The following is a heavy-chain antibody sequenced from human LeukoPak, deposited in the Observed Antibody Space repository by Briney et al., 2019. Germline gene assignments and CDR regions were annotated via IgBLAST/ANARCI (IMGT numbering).Heavy chain of an antibody. D-gene: IGHD3-22*01. Sequence: ASVKVSCKASGYTFTSYGISWVRQAPGQGLEWMGWISAYNGNTNYAQKFQGRVTMTRDTSTSTVYMELSSLRSEDTAVYYCAREDYDSSGYPNLGYYFDYWGQGTLVTVSS. CDR3: AREDYDSSGYPNLGYYFDY. J-gene: IGHJ4*02. CDR1: GYTFTSYG. CDR2: ISAYNGNT. V-gene: IGHV1-18*01.